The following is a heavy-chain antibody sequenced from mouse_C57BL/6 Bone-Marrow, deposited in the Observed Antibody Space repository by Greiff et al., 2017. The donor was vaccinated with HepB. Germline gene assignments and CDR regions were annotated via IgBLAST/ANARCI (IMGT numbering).Heavy chain of an antibody. CDR3: ARGGLLSAMDY. J-gene: IGHJ4*01. CDR1: GYTFTSYW. D-gene: IGHD2-1*01. V-gene: IGHV1-64*01. CDR2: IYPNSGST. Sequence: QVQLKQSGAELVKPGASVKLSCKASGYTFTSYWMHWVKQGPGQGLEWIGMIYPNSGSTNYNEKFKSKATLNVDKSSNTAYMKLSSLTSEDAAVYYCARGGLLSAMDYWGQGTSVTVSS.